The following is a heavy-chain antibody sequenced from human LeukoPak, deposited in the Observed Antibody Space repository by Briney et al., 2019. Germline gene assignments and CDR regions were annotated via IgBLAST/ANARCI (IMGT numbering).Heavy chain of an antibody. J-gene: IGHJ4*02. CDR3: ARGPYDSSGYYYDY. CDR2: IYGGGST. V-gene: IGHV3-53*01. Sequence: GGSLRLSCAASGFTVSSSYMNWVRQAPGKGLEWVSLIYGGGSTYYADSVKGRFTISRDNSKNTLYLQMNSLRAEDTAVYYCARGPYDSSGYYYDYWGQGTPVTVSS. CDR1: GFTVSSSY. D-gene: IGHD3-22*01.